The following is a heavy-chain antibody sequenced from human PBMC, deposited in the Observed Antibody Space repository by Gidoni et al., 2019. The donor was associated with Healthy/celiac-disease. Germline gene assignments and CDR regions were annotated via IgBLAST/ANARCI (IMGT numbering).Heavy chain of an antibody. CDR2: SSGDGGST. CDR1: GFTFDDYA. J-gene: IGHJ6*02. D-gene: IGHD1-7*01. V-gene: IGHV3-43*02. CDR3: AKDSGGELELRLDYYYYYGMDV. Sequence: EVQLVESGGGVVQPGGSLRLSCAASGFTFDDYAMHWVRQAPGKGLEWVSLSSGDGGSTYYADSVKGRFTISRDNSKNSLYLQMNSLRTEDTALYYCAKDSGGELELRLDYYYYYGMDVWGQGTTVTVSS.